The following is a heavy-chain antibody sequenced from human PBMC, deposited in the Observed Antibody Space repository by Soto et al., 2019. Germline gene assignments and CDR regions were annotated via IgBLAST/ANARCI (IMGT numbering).Heavy chain of an antibody. J-gene: IGHJ5*02. CDR2: IYHSGST. CDR1: GGSISSSNW. V-gene: IGHV4-4*02. CDR3: ARALLISSGWYGSNWFDP. D-gene: IGHD6-19*01. Sequence: SETLSLTCAVSGGSISSSNWWSWVRQPPGKGLEWIGEIYHSGSTNYNPSLKSRVTISVDKSKNQFSLKLSSVTAADTAVYYCARALLISSGWYGSNWFDPWGQGTLVTVSS.